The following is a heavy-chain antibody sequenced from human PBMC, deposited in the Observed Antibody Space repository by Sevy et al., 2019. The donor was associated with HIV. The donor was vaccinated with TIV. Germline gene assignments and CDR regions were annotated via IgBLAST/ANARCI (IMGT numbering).Heavy chain of an antibody. Sequence: GGSLRLSCAASGFTFSNAWMSWVRQAPGKGLEWVGRIKSKTDGGTTDYAAPVKGRFTISRDDSKNTLYLQMNSLKTEDTAVYYCTTDRGIVLDYYGMHVWGQGTTVTVSS. V-gene: IGHV3-15*01. CDR3: TTDRGIVLDYYGMHV. CDR1: GFTFSNAW. CDR2: IKSKTDGGTT. D-gene: IGHD3-10*01. J-gene: IGHJ6*02.